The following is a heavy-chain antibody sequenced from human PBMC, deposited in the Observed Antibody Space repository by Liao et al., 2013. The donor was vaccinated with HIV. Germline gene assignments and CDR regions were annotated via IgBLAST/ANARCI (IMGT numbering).Heavy chain of an antibody. V-gene: IGHV4-4*07. D-gene: IGHD6-13*01. J-gene: IGHJ4*02. CDR1: GGSISNYY. CDR3: ARGIAAAGLYYFDY. Sequence: QVQLQESGPGLVKPSETLSLTCTVSGGSISNYYWSWIRQPAGKGLEWIGRIYTSGSTNYNPSLKSRVTMSVDTSKNQFSLKLSSVTAADTAVYYCARGIAAAGLYYFDYWGQGTLVTVSS. CDR2: IYTSGST.